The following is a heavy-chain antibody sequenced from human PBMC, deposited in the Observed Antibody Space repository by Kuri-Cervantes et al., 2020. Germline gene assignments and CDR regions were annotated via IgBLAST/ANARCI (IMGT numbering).Heavy chain of an antibody. D-gene: IGHD2-2*01. J-gene: IGHJ5*02. CDR2: IYYSGST. V-gene: IGHV4-39*01. CDR3: ARQYEYQLLWPYNWFDP. Sequence: SETLSLTCTVSGGSISSSSYYWGWIRQPPGKGREWIGSIYYSGSTYYNPSLKSRVTISVDTSKNQFSLKLSSVTAGDTAVYYCARQYEYQLLWPYNWFDPWGQGTLVTVSS. CDR1: GGSISSSSYY.